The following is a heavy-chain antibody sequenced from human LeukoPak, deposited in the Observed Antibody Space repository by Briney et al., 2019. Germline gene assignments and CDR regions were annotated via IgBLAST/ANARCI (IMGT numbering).Heavy chain of an antibody. D-gene: IGHD3-22*01. CDR3: ARALRGDSSGYYLLDY. V-gene: IGHV4-39*07. Sequence: SETLSLTCTVSGGSISSSSYYWGWIRQPPGKGLEWIGSIYYSGSTNYNPSLKSRVTISVDTSKNQFSLKLSSVTAADTAVYYCARALRGDSSGYYLLDYWGQGTLVTVSS. CDR1: GGSISSSSYY. J-gene: IGHJ4*02. CDR2: IYYSGST.